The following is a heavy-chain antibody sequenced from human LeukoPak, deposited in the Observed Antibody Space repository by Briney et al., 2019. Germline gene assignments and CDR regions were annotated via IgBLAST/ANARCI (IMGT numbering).Heavy chain of an antibody. CDR1: GGSISGYY. CDR2: IYSSGST. Sequence: KASETLSLTCTVSGGSISGYYWSWIRQPPAKGLEWIGYIYSSGSTNYNPSLKSRVTISVDTSKNQFSLKLSSVTAADTAVYYCARHDRIGVGATSVWGQGTLVTVSS. CDR3: ARHDRIGVGATSV. V-gene: IGHV4-59*08. D-gene: IGHD1-26*01. J-gene: IGHJ4*02.